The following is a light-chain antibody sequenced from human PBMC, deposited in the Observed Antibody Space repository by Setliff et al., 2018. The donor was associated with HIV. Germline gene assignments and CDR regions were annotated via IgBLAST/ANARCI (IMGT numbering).Light chain of an antibody. CDR2: GAS. V-gene: IGLV7-43*01. CDR1: TGAVTSTHN. CDR3: LLYYGGAPPWV. J-gene: IGLJ3*02. Sequence: VTQEPSLTVPPGGTVTLTCASTTGAVTSTHNPYWFQQKPGQAPRTLIYGASNKHSWTPARFSGSLLGDKAALTLSGVQPEDEAEYYCLLYYGGAPPWVFGGGTKVTVL.